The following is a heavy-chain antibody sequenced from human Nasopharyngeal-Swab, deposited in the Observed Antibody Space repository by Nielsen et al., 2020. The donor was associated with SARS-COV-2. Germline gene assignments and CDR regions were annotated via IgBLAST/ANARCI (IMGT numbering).Heavy chain of an antibody. CDR3: TTLDDNSGYFGQ. V-gene: IGHV3-15*01. J-gene: IGHJ4*02. Sequence: GGSLRLSCAVSGSTFTNVWMTWVRQAPGKGLEWVGRINIKTDGGTTDYAAPVKGRFIISRDDSKNTLYLQMNSLKTEDTAVYYCTTLDDNSGYFGQWGQGTLVTVSS. CDR2: INIKTDGGTT. D-gene: IGHD3-22*01. CDR1: GSTFTNVW.